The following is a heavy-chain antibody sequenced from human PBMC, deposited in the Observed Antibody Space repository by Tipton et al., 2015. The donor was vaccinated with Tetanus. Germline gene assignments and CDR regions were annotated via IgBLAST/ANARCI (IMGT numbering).Heavy chain of an antibody. CDR3: ARGTGDY. J-gene: IGHJ4*02. Sequence: LRLSCTVSGGSMSNNYWSWIRQPPGKGLEWIAYIFHSGSTNYNPSLKSRVTISVDTSKNQFSLKLSSVTAADTAVYYCARGTGDYWGQGTLVTVSS. V-gene: IGHV4-59*01. CDR2: IFHSGST. CDR1: GGSMSNNY. D-gene: IGHD1-14*01.